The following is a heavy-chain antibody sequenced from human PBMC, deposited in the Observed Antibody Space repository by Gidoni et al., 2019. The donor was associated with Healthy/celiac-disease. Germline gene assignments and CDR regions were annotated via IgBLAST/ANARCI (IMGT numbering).Heavy chain of an antibody. D-gene: IGHD6-19*01. CDR1: RGSISSGSYY. CDR3: ARETYSSGWYLHY. J-gene: IGHJ4*02. Sequence: QVQLQESGPGLVKPSQTLSLTCTVSRGSISSGSYYWSWIRQPAGKGLEWIGRIYTSGSTNYNPSLKSRVTISVDTSKNQFSLKLSSVTAADTAVYYCARETYSSGWYLHYWGQGTLVTVSS. CDR2: IYTSGST. V-gene: IGHV4-61*02.